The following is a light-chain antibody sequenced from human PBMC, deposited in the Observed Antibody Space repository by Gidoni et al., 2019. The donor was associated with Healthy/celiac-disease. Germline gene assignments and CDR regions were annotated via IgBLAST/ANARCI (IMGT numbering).Light chain of an antibody. J-gene: IGKJ1*01. CDR2: KAS. Sequence: DMQMTQPPSTLSASVADRVTITSRASQSISSWSAWYPTKPGKAPKPLIHKASSLERGVPSRFSGGGSGKKFTLTISGLQPDDFATYSCRQYNGYSWTFGQGTKVEIK. CDR3: RQYNGYSWT. V-gene: IGKV1-5*03. CDR1: QSISSW.